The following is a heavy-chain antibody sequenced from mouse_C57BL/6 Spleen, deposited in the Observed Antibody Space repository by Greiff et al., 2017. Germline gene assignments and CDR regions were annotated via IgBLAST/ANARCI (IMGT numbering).Heavy chain of an antibody. Sequence: ESGPGLVKPSQSLSLTCSVTGYSITSGYYWNWIRQFPGNKLEWMGYISYDGSNNYNPSLKNRISITRDTSKNPSFLKLNSVTTEDTATYYCAREDCYGNSYRYFDVWGTGTTVTVSS. CDR3: AREDCYGNSYRYFDV. CDR1: GYSITSGYY. D-gene: IGHD1-1*01. J-gene: IGHJ1*03. CDR2: ISYDGSN. V-gene: IGHV3-6*01.